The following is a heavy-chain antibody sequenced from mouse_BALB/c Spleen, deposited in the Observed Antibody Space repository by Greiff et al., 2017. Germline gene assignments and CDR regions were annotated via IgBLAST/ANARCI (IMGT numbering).Heavy chain of an antibody. V-gene: IGHV1-63*02. J-gene: IGHJ4*01. CDR3: ARGTTATAMDD. CDR2: IYPGGGYT. D-gene: IGHD1-2*01. CDR1: GYTFTNYW. Sequence: VQLQQSGAELVRPGTSVKISCKASGYTFTNYWLGWVKQRPGHGLEWIGDIYPGGGYTNYNAKFKGKATLTADTSSSTAYMQLSSLTSEDSAVYFCARGTTATAMDDWGQGTSVTVSS.